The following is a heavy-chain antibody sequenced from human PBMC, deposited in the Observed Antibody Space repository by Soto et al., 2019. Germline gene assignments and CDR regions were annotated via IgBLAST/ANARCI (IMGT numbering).Heavy chain of an antibody. D-gene: IGHD3-10*01. Sequence: PSETLSLTCTVSGGSISGSSYYWGWIRQPPGKGLEWIGSIYYSGGTYYNPSLKSRVTISVDTSKNQFSLKLSSVTAADTAVYYCARHRGPMVRGVISNWFDPWGQGTLVTVSS. CDR2: IYYSGGT. CDR3: ARHRGPMVRGVISNWFDP. J-gene: IGHJ5*02. V-gene: IGHV4-39*01. CDR1: GGSISGSSYY.